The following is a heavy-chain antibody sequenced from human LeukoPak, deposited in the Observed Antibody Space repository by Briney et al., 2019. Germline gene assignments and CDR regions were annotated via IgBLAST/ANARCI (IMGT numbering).Heavy chain of an antibody. Sequence: PSETLSLTCTVSGGSISSYYWSWIRQPAGKGLEWIGRIYTSGSTNYNPSLKSRVTMSVDTSKNQFSLKLSSVTAADTAVYYCARGPTDRKGGTHYYDSSGSTYYFDYWGQGTLVTVSS. CDR2: IYTSGST. CDR3: ARGPTDRKGGTHYYDSSGSTYYFDY. CDR1: GGSISSYY. J-gene: IGHJ4*02. D-gene: IGHD3-22*01. V-gene: IGHV4-4*07.